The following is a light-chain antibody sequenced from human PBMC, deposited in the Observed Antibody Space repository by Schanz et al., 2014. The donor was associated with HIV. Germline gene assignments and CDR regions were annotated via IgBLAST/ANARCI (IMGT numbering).Light chain of an antibody. CDR1: QGIGND. CDR3: LQHNTYPFT. J-gene: IGKJ5*01. CDR2: AAS. Sequence: DIQMTQSPSSLSASVGDRVTITCRASQGIGNDLGWYQQKPGKAPKRLIYAASTLQSGVPSRFIGSGSGTEFTLTISNLQPEDFATYFCLQHNTYPFTFGQGTRLETK. V-gene: IGKV1-17*02.